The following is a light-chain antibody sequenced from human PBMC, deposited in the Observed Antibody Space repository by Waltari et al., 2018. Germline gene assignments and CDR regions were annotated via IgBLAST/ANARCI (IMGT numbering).Light chain of an antibody. CDR2: DVT. CDR3: CSYANYVTF. V-gene: IGLV2-23*02. Sequence: QSALLQPASLSGSPGQSITLSCPGINSDSGSLGLVSWYQQHPGKAPKLILYDVTKRPSGVSDRFSGSRSGDTASLTISTLQAEDEADYYCCSYANYVTFFGGGTKLTVL. J-gene: IGLJ2*01. CDR1: NSDSGSLGL.